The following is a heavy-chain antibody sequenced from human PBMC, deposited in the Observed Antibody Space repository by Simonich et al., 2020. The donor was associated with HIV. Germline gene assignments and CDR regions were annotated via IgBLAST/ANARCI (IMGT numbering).Heavy chain of an antibody. CDR3: AKALSSSSYYFDY. Sequence: VQLVESGGGLVKPGGSLRLSCAASGFTFSDYYMNWIRQAPGKGLEWVSAISGSGGSTYYTDSVKGRFTISRDNSKTTLHLQMNSLRAEDTAIYYCAKALSSSSYYFDYWGQGTLVTVSS. CDR2: ISGSGGST. CDR1: GFTFSDYY. V-gene: IGHV3-23*04. D-gene: IGHD6-6*01. J-gene: IGHJ4*02.